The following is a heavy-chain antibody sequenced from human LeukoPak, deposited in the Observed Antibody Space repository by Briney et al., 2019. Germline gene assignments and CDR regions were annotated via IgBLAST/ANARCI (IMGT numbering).Heavy chain of an antibody. J-gene: IGHJ4*02. D-gene: IGHD6-13*01. Sequence: ASVKVSCKASGYTFTGYYMHWVRQAPGQGLEWMGIINPSGGSTSYAQKFQGRVTMTRDTSTSTVYMELSSLRSEDTAVYYCARDGAAARHFDYWGQGTLVTVSS. CDR3: ARDGAAARHFDY. CDR1: GYTFTGYY. V-gene: IGHV1-46*01. CDR2: INPSGGST.